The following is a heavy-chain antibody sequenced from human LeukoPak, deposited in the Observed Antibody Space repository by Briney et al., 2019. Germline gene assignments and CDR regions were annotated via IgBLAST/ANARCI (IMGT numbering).Heavy chain of an antibody. CDR3: ARDYNYGGNSWGGDY. J-gene: IGHJ4*02. D-gene: IGHD4-23*01. V-gene: IGHV1-18*01. CDR1: GYTFTSYG. Sequence: ASVKVSFKASGYTFTSYGISWVRQAPGQGLEWMGWISAYNGNTNYAQKLQGRVTITTDTSTSTAYMELRSLRSDDTAVYYCARDYNYGGNSWGGDYWGQGTLVTVSS. CDR2: ISAYNGNT.